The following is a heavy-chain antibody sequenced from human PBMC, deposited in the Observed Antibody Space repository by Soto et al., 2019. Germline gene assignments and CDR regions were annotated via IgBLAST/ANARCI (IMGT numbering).Heavy chain of an antibody. V-gene: IGHV3-23*04. CDR2: ISASGGTT. D-gene: IGHD3-22*01. Sequence: EVQLVESGGGLVQPGGSLRLSCAASGFTFSSYWMHWVRQAPGKGLVWVSAISASGGTTYYADSVKGRFTISRDNSKNTLYLQMNSLRAEDTAVYYCAAPPDNYYDSSWGRWLDPWGQGTLVTVSS. J-gene: IGHJ5*02. CDR3: AAPPDNYYDSSWGRWLDP. CDR1: GFTFSSYW.